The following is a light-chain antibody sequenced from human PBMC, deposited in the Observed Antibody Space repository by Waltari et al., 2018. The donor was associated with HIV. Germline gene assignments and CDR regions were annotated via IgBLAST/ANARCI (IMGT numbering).Light chain of an antibody. Sequence: DIQMTQSPSSLPASIGDRVTITCHATQNIKGNLNWFQQKSGRAPKLLIYAGANLETGVPPRFSGGGSSTDYTLTITNLQPDDTGTYYCLQYDNLPYTFGQGTTLEI. V-gene: IGKV1-33*01. CDR1: QNIKGN. CDR2: AGA. J-gene: IGKJ2*01. CDR3: LQYDNLPYT.